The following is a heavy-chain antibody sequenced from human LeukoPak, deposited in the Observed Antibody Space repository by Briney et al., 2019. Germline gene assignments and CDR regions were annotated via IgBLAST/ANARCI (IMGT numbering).Heavy chain of an antibody. CDR3: ASSSDGYFPTNFDY. CDR1: GGSISSSSYY. J-gene: IGHJ4*02. CDR2: IYYSGST. V-gene: IGHV4-61*05. D-gene: IGHD5-18*01. Sequence: PSETLSLTCTVSGGSISSSSYYWGWIRQPPGKGLEWIGYIYYSGSTNYNPSLKSRVTISVDTSKNQFSLKLSSVTAADTAVYYCASSSDGYFPTNFDYWGQGTLVTVSS.